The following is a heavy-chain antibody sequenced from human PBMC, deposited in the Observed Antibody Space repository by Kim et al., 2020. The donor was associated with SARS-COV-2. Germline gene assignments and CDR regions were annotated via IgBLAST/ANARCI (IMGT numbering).Heavy chain of an antibody. CDR3: ARGGSALAWGMDV. Sequence: YNPSLKNRVTLSVDPAKNQFSLKLSSVTAADTAVYYCARGGSALAWGMDVWGQGTTVTVSS. V-gene: IGHV4-34*01. J-gene: IGHJ6*02. D-gene: IGHD3-3*02.